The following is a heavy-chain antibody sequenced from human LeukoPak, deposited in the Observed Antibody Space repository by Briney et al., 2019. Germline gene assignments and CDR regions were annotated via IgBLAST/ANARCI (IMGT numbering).Heavy chain of an antibody. J-gene: IGHJ4*02. CDR3: VKDLYDSSGYPPNDY. D-gene: IGHD3-22*01. CDR1: GFTFSSYG. CDR2: ISGSGGST. V-gene: IGHV3-23*01. Sequence: GGSLRLSCAASGFTFSSYGMSWVRQAPGKGLEWVSVISGSGGSTYYADSVKGRFTISRDNSKNTLYLQMNSLRAEDTAVYYCVKDLYDSSGYPPNDYWGQGTLVTVSS.